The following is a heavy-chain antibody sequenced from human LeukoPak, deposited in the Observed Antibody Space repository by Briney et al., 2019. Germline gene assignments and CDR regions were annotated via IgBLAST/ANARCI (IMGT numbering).Heavy chain of an antibody. CDR1: GITVSSND. D-gene: IGHD2-15*01. J-gene: IGHJ5*02. CDR2: IYRSGTT. CDR3: ARGGYSGGNFNWFDP. V-gene: IGHV3-66*01. Sequence: GGSLRLSCAASGITVSSNDMNRVRQAPGKGLEWVSTIYRSGTTYYADSVRGRVTLSRDDSKNTVFLQMNSLRAVDTAVYYCARGGYSGGNFNWFDPWGQGTLVTVSS.